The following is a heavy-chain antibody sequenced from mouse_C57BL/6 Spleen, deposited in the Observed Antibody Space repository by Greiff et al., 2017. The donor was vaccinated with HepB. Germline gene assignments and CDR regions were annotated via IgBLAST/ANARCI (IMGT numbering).Heavy chain of an antibody. V-gene: IGHV5-4*03. CDR1: GFTFSSYA. Sequence: EVKLMESGGGLVKPGGSLKLSCAASGFTFSSYAMSWVRQTPEKRLEWVATISDGGSYTYYPDNVKGRFTISRDNAKNNLYLQMSHLKSEDTAMYYCAGLYYGSSYGFAYWGQGTLVTVSA. D-gene: IGHD1-1*01. CDR2: ISDGGSYT. CDR3: AGLYYGSSYGFAY. J-gene: IGHJ3*01.